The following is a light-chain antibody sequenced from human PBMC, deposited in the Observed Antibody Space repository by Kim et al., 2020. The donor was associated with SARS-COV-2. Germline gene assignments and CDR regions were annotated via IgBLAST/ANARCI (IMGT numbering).Light chain of an antibody. J-gene: IGKJ2*01. CDR3: QQYIRFPYT. CDR1: QSLDTL. Sequence: SASVGDRVPIRCRASQSLDTLLAWYQQKPGKAPKLLIYQASSLQVGVPSRFSGSGSGAEFTLTISSLQPEDFATYYCQQYIRFPYTFGQGTKLEIK. V-gene: IGKV1-5*03. CDR2: QAS.